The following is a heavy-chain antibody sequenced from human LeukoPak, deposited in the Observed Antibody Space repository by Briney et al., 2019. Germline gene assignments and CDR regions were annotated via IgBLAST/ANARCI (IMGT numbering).Heavy chain of an antibody. V-gene: IGHV3-66*01. D-gene: IGHD3-10*01. CDR1: GFTVSSNY. Sequence: GGSLRLSCAASGFTVSSNYMSWVRQAPGKGLEWVSVIYSGGSTYYADSVKGRFTISRDNSKNTLYLQMNSLRAEDTAVYYCAREERGANFDYWGQGTLVTVSS. CDR3: AREERGANFDY. CDR2: IYSGGST. J-gene: IGHJ4*02.